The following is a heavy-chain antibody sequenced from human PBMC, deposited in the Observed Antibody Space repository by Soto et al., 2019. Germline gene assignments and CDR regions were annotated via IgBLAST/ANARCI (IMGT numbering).Heavy chain of an antibody. CDR3: ARDRKREWELHYYYYGMDV. Sequence: QVQLVESGGGVVQPGRSLRLSCEASGFTLSSYGLHWVRQAPGKGLEWGAVIWYDGSNKYYPDAVKGRFTISRDNSKNTLYLQMNSLRAEDTAVYYCARDRKREWELHYYYYGMDVWGQGTTVTVSS. CDR1: GFTLSSYG. CDR2: IWYDGSNK. V-gene: IGHV3-33*01. D-gene: IGHD1-26*01. J-gene: IGHJ6*02.